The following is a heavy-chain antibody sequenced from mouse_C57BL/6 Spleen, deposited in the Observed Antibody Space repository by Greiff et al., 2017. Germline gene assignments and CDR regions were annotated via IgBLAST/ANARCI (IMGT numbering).Heavy chain of an antibody. CDR3: ARYESSGFDY. Sequence: EVKLMESGGGLVQPGGSLSLSCAASGFTFTDYYMSWVRQPPGKALEWLGFIRNKANGYTTEYSASVKGRFTISRDNSQSILYLQMNALRAEDSATYYCARYESSGFDYWGQGTTLTVSS. CDR2: IRNKANGYTT. CDR1: GFTFTDYY. J-gene: IGHJ2*01. V-gene: IGHV7-3*01. D-gene: IGHD1-1*01.